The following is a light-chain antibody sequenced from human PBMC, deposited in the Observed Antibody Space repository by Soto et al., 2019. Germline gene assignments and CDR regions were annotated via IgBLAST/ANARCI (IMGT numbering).Light chain of an antibody. CDR2: GAS. Sequence: EIVMTQSPATLSLSPGERVTLSCRASQSVSSKLAWYQQKPGQAPRLLIYGASIRSTDIPARFSGSGSGTEFTLTISRLQSEDVATYFGQQTYIAPRAFGQGTKVEIK. V-gene: IGKV3-15*01. J-gene: IGKJ1*01. CDR3: QQTYIAPRA. CDR1: QSVSSK.